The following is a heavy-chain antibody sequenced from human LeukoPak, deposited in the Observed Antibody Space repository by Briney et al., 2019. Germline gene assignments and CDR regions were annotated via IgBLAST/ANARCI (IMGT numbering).Heavy chain of an antibody. CDR1: GGSISSGGYY. CDR3: ARAAYYYDSSSWGDYYYYYYMDV. D-gene: IGHD3-22*01. J-gene: IGHJ6*03. V-gene: IGHV4-30-2*01. Sequence: PSQTLSLTCTVSGGSISSGGYYWSWIRQPPGKGLEWIGYIYHSGSTYYNPSLKSRVTISVDRSKNQFSLKLSSVTAADTAVYYCARAAYYYDSSSWGDYYYYYYMDVWGKGTTVTVSS. CDR2: IYHSGST.